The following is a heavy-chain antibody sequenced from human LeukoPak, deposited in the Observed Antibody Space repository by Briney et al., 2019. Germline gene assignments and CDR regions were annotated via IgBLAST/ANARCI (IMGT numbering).Heavy chain of an antibody. CDR3: AKSTTVTTQQRGYFDY. D-gene: IGHD4-11*01. CDR2: ISYDGSNK. V-gene: IGHV3-30*18. CDR1: GFTFSSYG. J-gene: IGHJ4*02. Sequence: GGSLRLSCAASGFTFSSYGMHWVRQAPGKGLEWVAVISYDGSNKYFADSVKGRFAISRDNPKNTLYLQMNSLRAEDTAVYYCAKSTTVTTQQRGYFDYWGQGTLVTVSS.